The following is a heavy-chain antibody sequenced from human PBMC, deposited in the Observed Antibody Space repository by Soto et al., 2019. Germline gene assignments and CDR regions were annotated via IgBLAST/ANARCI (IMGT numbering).Heavy chain of an antibody. CDR2: ISGSGGST. D-gene: IGHD1-26*01. CDR3: AKAHTRRPGSYYYFDY. J-gene: IGHJ4*02. V-gene: IGHV3-23*01. CDR1: GFTFSSYA. Sequence: EVQLLESGGGLVQPGGSLRLSCAASGFTFSSYAMSWVRQAPGKGLEWVSAISGSGGSTYYADSVKGRFTISRDNSKNTLYLQMNSLRAEDTAVYYCAKAHTRRPGSYYYFDYWGQGTLVTVSS.